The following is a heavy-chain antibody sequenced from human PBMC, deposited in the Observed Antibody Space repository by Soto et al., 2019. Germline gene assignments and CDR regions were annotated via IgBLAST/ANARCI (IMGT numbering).Heavy chain of an antibody. CDR3: AGGIAARPLGY. J-gene: IGHJ4*02. V-gene: IGHV4-30-2*01. Sequence: SETLSLTCTVSGGSINSGGNYWSWIRQPPGKGLEWIGYIYHSGSTYYNPSLKSRVTISVDRSKNQFSLKLSSVTAADTAVYYCAGGIAARPLGYWGQGTLVTVSS. D-gene: IGHD6-6*01. CDR2: IYHSGST. CDR1: GGSINSGGNY.